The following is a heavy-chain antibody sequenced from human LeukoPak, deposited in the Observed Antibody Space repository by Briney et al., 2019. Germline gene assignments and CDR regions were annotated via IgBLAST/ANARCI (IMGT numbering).Heavy chain of an antibody. CDR2: ISYDATNT. CDR3: AEAYHTDSSGYVDY. D-gene: IGHD3-22*01. Sequence: SGGSLRLSCAVSGFSFSSYGMHWVRQAPGKGLEWLAVISYDATNTYYADSVKGRFTISRDISKSTLYLQMNSLRAEDTAVYYCAEAYHTDSSGYVDYWGQGTLVTVSS. V-gene: IGHV3-30*18. J-gene: IGHJ4*02. CDR1: GFSFSSYG.